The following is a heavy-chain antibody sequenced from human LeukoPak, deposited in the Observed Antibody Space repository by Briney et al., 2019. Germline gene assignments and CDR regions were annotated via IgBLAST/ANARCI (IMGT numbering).Heavy chain of an antibody. CDR2: ISYDGSNK. CDR3: AKDLKESGSYQLDY. CDR1: GFTFSSYA. V-gene: IGHV3-30-3*01. J-gene: IGHJ4*02. D-gene: IGHD1-26*01. Sequence: PGRSLRLSCAASGFTFSSYAMHWVRQAPGKGLEWVAVISYDGSNKYYADSVKGRFTISRDNSKNTLYPQMNSLRAEDTAVYYCAKDLKESGSYQLDYWGQGTLVTVSS.